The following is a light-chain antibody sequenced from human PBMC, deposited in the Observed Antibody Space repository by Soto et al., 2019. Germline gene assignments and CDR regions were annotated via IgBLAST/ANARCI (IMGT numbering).Light chain of an antibody. V-gene: IGLV1-44*01. J-gene: IGLJ2*01. CDR1: STNIGTNT. CDR3: SASDVSLVV. CDR2: GDN. Sequence: QSVLTQPPSASGTPGQRVTISCSGSSTNIGTNTVTWYQQLPAATPNLLIYGDNQRASGVHDRFSGSNSGTAASLAIGVLQSEDEADYYCSASDVSLVVFGGGTKLTVL.